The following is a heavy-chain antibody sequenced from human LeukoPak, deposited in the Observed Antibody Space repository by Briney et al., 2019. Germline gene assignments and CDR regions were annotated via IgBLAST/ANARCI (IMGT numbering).Heavy chain of an antibody. J-gene: IGHJ4*02. CDR1: GGSISSNSYY. CDR3: ARLYGYSYGGDY. CDR2: IYYTGIT. D-gene: IGHD5-18*01. Sequence: SETLSLTCTVSGGSISSNSYYWGWIRQPPGKGLEWDGSIYYTGITYYNPSLKSRVTISVDTSKNQFSLKLSSVTAADTAVYYCARLYGYSYGGDYWGQGTLVTVSS. V-gene: IGHV4-39*01.